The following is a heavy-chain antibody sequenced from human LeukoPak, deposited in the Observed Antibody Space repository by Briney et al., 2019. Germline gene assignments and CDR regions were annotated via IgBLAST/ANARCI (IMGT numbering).Heavy chain of an antibody. Sequence: GGSLRLSCAASGFTFSSYGMHWVRQAPGKGLEWVAFIRYDGSNKYYADSVKGRFTISSDNSKNTLYLQMNSLRAEDTAVYYCAKDPRYCSGGSCYSWGQGTLVTVSS. J-gene: IGHJ4*02. CDR1: GFTFSSYG. CDR3: AKDPRYCSGGSCYS. D-gene: IGHD2-15*01. V-gene: IGHV3-30*02. CDR2: IRYDGSNK.